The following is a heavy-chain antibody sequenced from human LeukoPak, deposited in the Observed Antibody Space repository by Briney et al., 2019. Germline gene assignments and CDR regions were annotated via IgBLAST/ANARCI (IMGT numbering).Heavy chain of an antibody. CDR2: IIPIFGTA. J-gene: IGHJ3*02. CDR1: GGTFSSYA. Sequence: SVKVSCKASGGTFSSYAISWVRQAPGQGLEWMGGIIPIFGTADYAQKFQGRVTITTDESTSTAYMELSSLRSEDTAVYYCARERSKVGASPGAFDIWGQGTMVTVSS. CDR3: ARERSKVGASPGAFDI. V-gene: IGHV1-69*05. D-gene: IGHD1-26*01.